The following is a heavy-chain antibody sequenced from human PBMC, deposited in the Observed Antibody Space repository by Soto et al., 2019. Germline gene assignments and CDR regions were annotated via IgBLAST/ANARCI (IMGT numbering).Heavy chain of an antibody. CDR3: ARMSAPVDF. J-gene: IGHJ4*02. Sequence: HPVGSLRLSCVASGFTFSSYWMHWLRQAPGRELVWVSEIDTDGNSRNYADSVKGRFTISRDNAKNTLYLQMNSLTAEDTAVYFCARMSAPVDFGGRGTLVTVS. D-gene: IGHD2-2*01. CDR2: IDTDGNSR. V-gene: IGHV3-74*01. CDR1: GFTFSSYW.